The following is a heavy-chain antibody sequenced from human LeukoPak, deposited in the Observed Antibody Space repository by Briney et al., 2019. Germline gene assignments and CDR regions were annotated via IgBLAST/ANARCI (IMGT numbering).Heavy chain of an antibody. V-gene: IGHV4-59*08. D-gene: IGHD4-11*01. CDR2: IYYSGST. J-gene: IGHJ6*02. CDR1: GGSITSYH. Sequence: SSETLSLTCTVSGGSITSYHRSWIRQPPGKGLEWIGYIYYSGSTSYNPSLKSRVTISVDTSKNQFSLKLSSVTAADTAVYFCARHTTGNGMDVWGQGTTVTVSS. CDR3: ARHTTGNGMDV.